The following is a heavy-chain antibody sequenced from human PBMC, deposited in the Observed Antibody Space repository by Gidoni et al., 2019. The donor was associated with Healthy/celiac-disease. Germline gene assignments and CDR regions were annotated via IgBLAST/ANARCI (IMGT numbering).Heavy chain of an antibody. CDR2: ISWNSGSI. V-gene: IGHV3-9*01. CDR3: AKDNSFMANDAFDI. CDR1: GFSFDDYA. D-gene: IGHD3-3*02. J-gene: IGHJ3*02. Sequence: EVQLVESGGGLVQRGRAMRLSCAAAGFSFDDYAMHWVRQAPGKGLEWVSGISWNSGSIGSADSVKGRFTISRDNAKNSLYLQMNSLRAEDPALYYCAKDNSFMANDAFDIWGQGTMVTVSS.